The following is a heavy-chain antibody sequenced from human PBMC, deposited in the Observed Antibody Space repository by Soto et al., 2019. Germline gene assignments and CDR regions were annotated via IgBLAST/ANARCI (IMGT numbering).Heavy chain of an antibody. V-gene: IGHV3-30*18. J-gene: IGHJ4*02. D-gene: IGHD6-19*01. CDR2: ISYDGSNK. Sequence: QVQLVESGGGVVQPGRSLRLSCAASGFTFSSYGMHWVRLAPGKGLEWVAVISYDGSNKYYADSVKGRFTISRDNSKNTLYLQMNSLRAEDTAVYYCAKAALRLVLVPFFDYWGQGTLVTVSS. CDR3: AKAALRLVLVPFFDY. CDR1: GFTFSSYG.